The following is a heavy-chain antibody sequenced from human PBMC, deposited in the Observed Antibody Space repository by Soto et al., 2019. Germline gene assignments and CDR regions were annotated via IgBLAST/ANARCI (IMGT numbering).Heavy chain of an antibody. CDR3: ARDEAQDYYYGMDV. Sequence: QVQLQESGPGLVKPSETLSLTCAVSGASISSNNWWSWVRQPPGKGLEWIGEIYHSGSTNYNPSLKSRVTISVAKSKNQFSLKLSSVTAADTAVYYCARDEAQDYYYGMDVWGQGTTVTVSS. CDR1: GASISSNNW. J-gene: IGHJ6*02. CDR2: IYHSGST. V-gene: IGHV4-4*02.